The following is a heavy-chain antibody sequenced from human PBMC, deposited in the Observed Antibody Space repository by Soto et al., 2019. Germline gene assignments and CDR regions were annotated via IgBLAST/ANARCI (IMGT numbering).Heavy chain of an antibody. V-gene: IGHV3-30-3*01. D-gene: IGHD2-15*01. CDR3: ATERRAVVGNWFDP. CDR1: GFAFSSYA. CDR2: ISYDGSNK. Sequence: QVQLVESGGGVVQPGRSLRLSCAASGFAFSSYAMHWVRQAPSKGLEWVAVISYDGSNKYYADSVKGRFTISRDNSKNTLYLQMNSLRADDTAVYYCATERRAVVGNWFDPWGQGTLVTVSS. J-gene: IGHJ5*02.